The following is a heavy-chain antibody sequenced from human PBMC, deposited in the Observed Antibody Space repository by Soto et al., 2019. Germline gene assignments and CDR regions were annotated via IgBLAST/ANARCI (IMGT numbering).Heavy chain of an antibody. V-gene: IGHV3-48*02. D-gene: IGHD2-15*01. CDR2: ISSSSSTI. J-gene: IGHJ1*01. CDR3: ARSGSGGSWGPPD. Sequence: PGGSLRLSCAASGFTFSSFSMNWVRQAPGKGLEWVSYISSSSSTIYYADSVKGRFTISRDNAKNSVHLQMNSLRDDDTAVYYCARSGSGGSWGPPDWGQGTLVTVSS. CDR1: GFTFSSFS.